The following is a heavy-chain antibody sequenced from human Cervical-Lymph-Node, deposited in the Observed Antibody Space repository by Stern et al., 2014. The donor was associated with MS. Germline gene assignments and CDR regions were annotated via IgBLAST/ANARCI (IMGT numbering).Heavy chain of an antibody. Sequence: EVQLVESGAELKKPGEFLRISCKGSGYSLTNTWIGWVRQMPGKGLEWMGIISPGDSETRYSPSFQGQVTISADKSINTAYLQWSSLKALDTAMYYCARGRGIALRPDYWGQGTLVTVSS. V-gene: IGHV5-51*03. D-gene: IGHD6-13*01. J-gene: IGHJ4*02. CDR2: ISPGDSET. CDR3: ARGRGIALRPDY. CDR1: GYSLTNTW.